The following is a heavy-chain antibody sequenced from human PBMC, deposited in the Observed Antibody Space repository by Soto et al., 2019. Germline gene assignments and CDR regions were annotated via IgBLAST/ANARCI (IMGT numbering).Heavy chain of an antibody. Sequence: VQLMQSGAEVKKPGSSVKVSCKASGGTFSSHSINWVRQAPGQGLEWMGGIITLFGTSNYAQNFQGRVTITAEQSTSTAYMELNSLTSDDTAVYYCAREVGYGDFSAALLDWGQGTLVTVSS. V-gene: IGHV1-69*01. D-gene: IGHD2-21*02. CDR1: GGTFSSHS. CDR2: IITLFGTS. CDR3: AREVGYGDFSAALLD. J-gene: IGHJ4*02.